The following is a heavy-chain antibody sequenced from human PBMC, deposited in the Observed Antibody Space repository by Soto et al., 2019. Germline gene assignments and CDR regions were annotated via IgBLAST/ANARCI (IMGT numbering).Heavy chain of an antibody. D-gene: IGHD5-12*01. J-gene: IGHJ4*02. CDR3: ARGGVATLYFDY. CDR2: ISSSSSYI. CDR1: GFTFSSYS. V-gene: IGHV3-21*01. Sequence: GGSLRLSCAASGFTFSSYSMNWVRQAPGKGLEWVSSISSSSSYIYYADSVKGRFTISRDNAKNSLYLQMNSLRAEDTAVYYCARGGVATLYFDYWGQGTLVTVSS.